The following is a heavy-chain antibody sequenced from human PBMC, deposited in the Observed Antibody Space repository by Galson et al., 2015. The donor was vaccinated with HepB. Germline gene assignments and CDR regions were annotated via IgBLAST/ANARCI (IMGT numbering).Heavy chain of an antibody. CDR1: TNSFTSQW. Sequence: QSGAEVKKPGESLKISCTGSTNSFTSQWIGWVRQMPGKGLEWMGIIYPGDSETRYSPSFQGQVTISADKSISTAYLQWSSLKASDTAMYYCASSWYRSSSGGHLNWGPGALVPVSS. CDR3: ASSWYRSSSGGHLN. V-gene: IGHV5-51*01. J-gene: IGHJ4*02. CDR2: IYPGDSET. D-gene: IGHD6-6*01.